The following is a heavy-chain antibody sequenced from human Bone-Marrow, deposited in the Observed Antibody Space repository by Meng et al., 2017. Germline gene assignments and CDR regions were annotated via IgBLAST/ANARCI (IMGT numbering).Heavy chain of an antibody. J-gene: IGHJ6*02. D-gene: IGHD3-9*01. CDR3: AELSRLVIMANGMDV. V-gene: IGHV3-23*01. CDR2: ISGSGGST. Sequence: GESLKISCAASGFTFSSYAMSWVRQAPGKGLEWVSAISGSGGSTYYADSVKGRFTISRDNSKNTLYPQMNSLRAEDTAVYYCAELSRLVIMANGMDVWGQGTTVTVSS. CDR1: GFTFSSYA.